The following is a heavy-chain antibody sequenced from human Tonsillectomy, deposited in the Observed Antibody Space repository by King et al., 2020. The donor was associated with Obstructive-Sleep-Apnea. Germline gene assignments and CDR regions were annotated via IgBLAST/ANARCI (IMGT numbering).Heavy chain of an antibody. D-gene: IGHD3-10*01. J-gene: IGHJ5*02. Sequence: QLQESGPGLVKPSQTLSLTCTVSGGSISSGDYYWSWIRQPPGKGLEWIGYIYYSGSTYYNPSLKSRVTISVDTSKNQFSLKLSSVTAADTAVYYCARIWPVWFGESQYWFDPWGQGTLVTVSS. CDR3: ARIWPVWFGESQYWFDP. CDR2: IYYSGST. V-gene: IGHV4-30-4*01. CDR1: GGSISSGDYY.